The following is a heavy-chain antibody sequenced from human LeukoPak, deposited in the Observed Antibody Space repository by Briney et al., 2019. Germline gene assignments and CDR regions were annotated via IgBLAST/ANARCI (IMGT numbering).Heavy chain of an antibody. V-gene: IGHV3-23*01. D-gene: IGHD3-3*01. CDR2: LNARGTNT. Sequence: RGGSLSLSCAVSVFAFSTFAVSWVRHARGGGLGGVSALNARGTNTYYADSVRGRFTISRDNSKNTLYLQMNSLRAEDTAVYYCANTIFGVVSMGDYWGQGTLVTVSS. J-gene: IGHJ4*02. CDR1: VFAFSTFA. CDR3: ANTIFGVVSMGDY.